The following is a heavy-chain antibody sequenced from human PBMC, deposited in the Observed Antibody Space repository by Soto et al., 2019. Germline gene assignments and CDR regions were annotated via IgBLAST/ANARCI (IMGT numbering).Heavy chain of an antibody. J-gene: IGHJ4*02. CDR1: GFTFSDYA. V-gene: IGHV3-30*18. Sequence: VQLVESGGGVVQPGRSLRLSCAASGFTFSDYAMHWVRQAPGKGLEWVAVVSHDGRNKHYADSVKGRFTISRDSSKNTVSLEMTSLRAEDTAVYYCAKGGRQWLVTSDFNYWGQGALVIVAS. D-gene: IGHD6-19*01. CDR2: VSHDGRNK. CDR3: AKGGRQWLVTSDFNY.